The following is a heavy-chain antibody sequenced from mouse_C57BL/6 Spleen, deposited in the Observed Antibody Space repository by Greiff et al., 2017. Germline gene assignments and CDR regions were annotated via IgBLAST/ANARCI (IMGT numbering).Heavy chain of an antibody. Sequence: EVKLMESGGGLVKPGGSLKLSCAASGFTFSSYAMSWVRQTPEKRLEWVATISDGGSYTYYPDNVKGRFTISRDNAKNNLYLQMSHLKSEDTAMYYCAREGGLGDAMDYWGQGTSVTVSS. CDR2: ISDGGSYT. D-gene: IGHD4-1*01. CDR1: GFTFSSYA. J-gene: IGHJ4*01. CDR3: AREGGLGDAMDY. V-gene: IGHV5-4*01.